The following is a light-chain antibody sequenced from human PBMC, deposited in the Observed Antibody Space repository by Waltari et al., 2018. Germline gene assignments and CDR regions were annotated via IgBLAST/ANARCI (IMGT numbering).Light chain of an antibody. Sequence: DLVMTQSPDPLAVSLGERATINCKSSQSVLYNSNNKNYLAWYQQKPGQPPQLLIYWASTRESGVPDRFSGSGSGTDFTLTISSLQAEDVAVYYCQQYYSTITFGQGTRLEIK. CDR1: QSVLYNSNNKNY. CDR2: WAS. CDR3: QQYYSTIT. V-gene: IGKV4-1*01. J-gene: IGKJ5*01.